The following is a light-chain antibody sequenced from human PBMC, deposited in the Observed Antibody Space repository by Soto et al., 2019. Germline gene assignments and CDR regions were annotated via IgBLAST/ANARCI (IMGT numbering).Light chain of an antibody. Sequence: QSVLTQPPSASGTPGQRVTISCSGSSSNIGSNTVNWYQQLPGTAPKLLIYSNNQRPSGVPDRFSGSKSGTSASLAISGLQSEDEADDYCSAWDASLNGKVFGGGTKLTVL. J-gene: IGLJ2*01. CDR1: SSNIGSNT. V-gene: IGLV1-44*01. CDR3: SAWDASLNGKV. CDR2: SNN.